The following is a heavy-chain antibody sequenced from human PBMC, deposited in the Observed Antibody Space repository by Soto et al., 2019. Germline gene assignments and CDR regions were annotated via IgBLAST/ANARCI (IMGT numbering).Heavy chain of an antibody. CDR3: AKESMPEHYGDTLFDH. J-gene: IGHJ4*02. CDR2: FSAGGRA. CDR1: GFSFSNYA. Sequence: VQLLESGGGLVQPGGSLRLSCEASGFSFSNYALSWVRQAPGKGLEWVSTFSAGGRAYYADSVKGRFTIAKDFSKNTLHPQTNSLRAEDTAVYFCAKESMPEHYGDTLFDHWGQGTRVTVSS. D-gene: IGHD4-17*01. V-gene: IGHV3-23*01.